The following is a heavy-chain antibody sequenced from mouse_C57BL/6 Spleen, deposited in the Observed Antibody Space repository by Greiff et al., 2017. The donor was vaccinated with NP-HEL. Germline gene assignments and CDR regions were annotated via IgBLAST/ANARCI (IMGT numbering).Heavy chain of an antibody. D-gene: IGHD2-5*01. CDR1: GYSFTGYY. J-gene: IGHJ4*01. CDR3: ARGDSNYVGYAMDY. V-gene: IGHV1-42*01. CDR2: INPSTGGT. Sequence: EVQLQQSGPELVKPGASVQISCKASGYSFTGYYMNWVKQSPEKSLEWIGEINPSTGGTTYNQKFKAKATLTVDKSSSTAYMQLKSLTSEDSAVYYCARGDSNYVGYAMDYWGQGTSVTVSS.